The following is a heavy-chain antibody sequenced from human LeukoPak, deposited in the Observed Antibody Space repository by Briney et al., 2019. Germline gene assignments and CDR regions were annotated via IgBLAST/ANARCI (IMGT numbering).Heavy chain of an antibody. Sequence: ASVKVSCKASGYTFTDYYIHWVRQAPGQGLVWMGWIDPYSGDTKYAQKIKGRVTMTRDTTLSTVYMDLSRLTSDDTAVYFCASDIAASGSFDYWGLGTLVTVSS. CDR2: IDPYSGDT. CDR1: GYTFTDYY. D-gene: IGHD6-13*01. J-gene: IGHJ4*02. V-gene: IGHV1-2*02. CDR3: ASDIAASGSFDY.